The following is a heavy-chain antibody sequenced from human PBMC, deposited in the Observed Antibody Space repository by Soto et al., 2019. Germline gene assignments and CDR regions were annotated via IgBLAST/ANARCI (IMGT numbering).Heavy chain of an antibody. V-gene: IGHV4-34*01. CDR2: INHSGST. Sequence: SETLSLTCAVYGGSFSGYYWSWIRQPPGKGLEWIGEINHSGSTNYNPSLKSRATISVDTSKNQFSLKLGSVTAADTAVYYCARAGAAGAFDIWGQGTMVTVSS. J-gene: IGHJ3*02. CDR3: ARAGAAGAFDI. D-gene: IGHD6-13*01. CDR1: GGSFSGYY.